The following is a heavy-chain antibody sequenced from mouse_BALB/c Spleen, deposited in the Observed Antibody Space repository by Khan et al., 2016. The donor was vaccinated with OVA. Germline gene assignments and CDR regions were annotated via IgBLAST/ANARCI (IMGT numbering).Heavy chain of an antibody. CDR1: GYSFTDYN. Sequence: VQLQQSGPELVKPGASVKVSCKASGYSFTDYNIFWVKQSLGKSLEWIGYIDPYNGGTNYNQKFKGEATLTVDKSSTTAFMHLNSLTSEDSAVYYCALSYYYVSGFDCWGQGTTLTVSS. V-gene: IGHV1S135*01. J-gene: IGHJ2*01. CDR3: ALSYYYVSGFDC. D-gene: IGHD1-1*01. CDR2: IDPYNGGT.